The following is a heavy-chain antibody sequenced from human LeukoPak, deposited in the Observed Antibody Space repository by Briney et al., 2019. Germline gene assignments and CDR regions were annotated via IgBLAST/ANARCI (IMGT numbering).Heavy chain of an antibody. V-gene: IGHV3-21*01. CDR3: ARTPPAFDI. D-gene: IGHD2-15*01. CDR1: GFTFSSYS. CDR2: ISSSSSYI. J-gene: IGHJ3*02. Sequence: GGSLRLSCAASGFTFSSYSMNWVRQASGKGLEWVSSISSSSSYIYYADSVEGRFNISRDNAQNSLYLQMNGLRAEDTAVYYCARTPPAFDIWGQGTMVTVSS.